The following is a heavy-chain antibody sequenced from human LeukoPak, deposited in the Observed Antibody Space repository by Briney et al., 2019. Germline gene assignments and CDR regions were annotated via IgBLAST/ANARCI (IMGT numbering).Heavy chain of an antibody. J-gene: IGHJ6*02. Sequence: ASVKVSCKASGGTFSSYTISWVRQAPGQGLEWMGWISAYNGNTNYAQKLQGRVTMATDTSTSTAYMELRSLRSDDTAVYYCAREPGVVAPLDYYGMDVWGQGTTVTVSS. CDR1: GGTFSSYT. V-gene: IGHV1-18*01. CDR3: AREPGVVAPLDYYGMDV. CDR2: ISAYNGNT. D-gene: IGHD2-15*01.